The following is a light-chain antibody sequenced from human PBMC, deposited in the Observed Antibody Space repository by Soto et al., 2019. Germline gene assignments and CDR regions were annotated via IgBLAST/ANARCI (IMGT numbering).Light chain of an antibody. V-gene: IGKV3-20*01. Sequence: EVVLTQSPGTLSLSPGERATLSCRASQNVGTFLTWYQQKPGQAPRLLIYDAFTRATGIPDRFSGSGSGTDFTLTITRLEPEDFAVYYCQQYGSSPRTFGQGTRLEIK. CDR3: QQYGSSPRT. J-gene: IGKJ5*01. CDR2: DAF. CDR1: QNVGTF.